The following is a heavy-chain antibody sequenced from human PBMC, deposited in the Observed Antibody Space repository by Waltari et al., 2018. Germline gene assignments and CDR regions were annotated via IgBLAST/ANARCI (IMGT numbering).Heavy chain of an antibody. CDR2: INPNSGGT. V-gene: IGHV1-2*02. CDR1: GYTFTGYY. J-gene: IGHJ4*02. D-gene: IGHD3-22*01. CDR3: ARDLPKYYDSSGDLGSD. Sequence: QVQLVQSGAEVKKPGASVKVSCKASGYTFTGYYMHWVRQAPGQGLEWMGWINPNSGGTNYAQKFQGRVTMTRDTSISTAYMELSRLRSDDTAVYYCARDLPKYYDSSGDLGSDWGQGTLVTVSS.